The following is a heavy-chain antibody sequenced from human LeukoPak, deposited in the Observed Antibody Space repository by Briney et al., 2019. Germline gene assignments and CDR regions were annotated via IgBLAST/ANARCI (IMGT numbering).Heavy chain of an antibody. Sequence: QPGGSLRLSCAASGFTFSSYAMHWVRQAPGKGLEWVAVISYDGSNKYYADSVKGRFTISRDNSKNTLYLQMNSLRAEDTAVYYCAKDHSRGGSAYYFDYWGQGTLVTVSS. J-gene: IGHJ4*02. CDR2: ISYDGSNK. D-gene: IGHD3-10*01. CDR1: GFTFSSYA. V-gene: IGHV3-30*04. CDR3: AKDHSRGGSAYYFDY.